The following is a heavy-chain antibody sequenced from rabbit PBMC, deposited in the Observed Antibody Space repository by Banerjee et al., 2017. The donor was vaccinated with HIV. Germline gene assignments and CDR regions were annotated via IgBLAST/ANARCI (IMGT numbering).Heavy chain of an antibody. Sequence: QEHLVESGGGLVQPGGSLKLSCKASRFDFSPFGVSWVRQAPGKGLEWIGYIDPTLGTTYYASWVNGRFTISSHNAQNTVDLQLNSLTAADTATYFCARVAPGDGGYGWDGFDPWGPGTLVTVS. CDR3: ARVAPGDGGYGWDGFDP. CDR2: IDPTLGTT. V-gene: IGHV1S47*01. CDR1: RFDFSPFG. D-gene: IGHD6-1*01. J-gene: IGHJ2*01.